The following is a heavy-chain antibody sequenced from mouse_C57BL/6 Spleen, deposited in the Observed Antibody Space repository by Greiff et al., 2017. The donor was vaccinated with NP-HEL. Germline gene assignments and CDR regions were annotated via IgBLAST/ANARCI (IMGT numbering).Heavy chain of an antibody. CDR1: GYAFSSYW. J-gene: IGHJ2*01. V-gene: IGHV1-80*01. CDR3: ARRGGSGYYFDY. Sequence: VQLQQSGAELVKPGASVKISCKASGYAFSSYWMNWVKQRPGKGLEWIGQIYPGDGDTNYNGKFKGKATLTADKSSSTAYMQLSSLTSEDSAVYFCARRGGSGYYFDYWGQGTTLTVSS. D-gene: IGHD3-2*02. CDR2: IYPGDGDT.